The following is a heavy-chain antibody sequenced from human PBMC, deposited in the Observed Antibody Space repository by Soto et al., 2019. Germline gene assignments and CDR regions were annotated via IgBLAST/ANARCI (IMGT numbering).Heavy chain of an antibody. D-gene: IGHD1-26*01. Sequence: EVQLVESGGGLVKPGGSLRLSCVVSGVSFSDHSMNWVRQAPGKGLEWVALISGSSSYIYYADSVKGRFTISRDNAKNSLFLQMDSLRVEDTAVYYCARSGEILQTFDSWGQGTLVTVSS. CDR1: GVSFSDHS. J-gene: IGHJ4*02. CDR2: ISGSSSYI. V-gene: IGHV3-21*01. CDR3: ARSGEILQTFDS.